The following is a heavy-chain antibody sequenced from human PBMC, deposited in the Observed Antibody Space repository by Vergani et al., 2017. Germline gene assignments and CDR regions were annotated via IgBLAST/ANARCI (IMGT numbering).Heavy chain of an antibody. CDR3: AKDYYDSSGYYYTFDY. V-gene: IGHV3-11*05. Sequence: QVQLVESGGGLVKPGGSLRLSCAASGFTFSDYYMSWVRQAPGKGLEWVSYISSSSSYTNYADSVKGRFTISRDNSKNTLYLQMNSLRAEDTAVYYCAKDYYDSSGYYYTFDYWGQGTLVTVSS. D-gene: IGHD3-22*01. CDR2: ISSSSSYT. J-gene: IGHJ4*02. CDR1: GFTFSDYY.